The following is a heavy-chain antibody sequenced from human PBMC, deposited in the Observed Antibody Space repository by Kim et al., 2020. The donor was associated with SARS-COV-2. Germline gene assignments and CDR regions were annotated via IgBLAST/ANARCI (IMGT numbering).Heavy chain of an antibody. V-gene: IGHV4-34*01. CDR1: GGSFSGYY. D-gene: IGHD3-10*01. CDR2: INHSGST. Sequence: SETLSLTCAVYGGSFSGYYWSWIRQPPGKGLEWIGEINHSGSTNYNPSLKSRVTISVDTSKNQFSLKLSSVTAADTAVYYCARGRSRVLWFGESYYFDY. CDR3: ARGRSRVLWFGESYYFDY. J-gene: IGHJ4*01.